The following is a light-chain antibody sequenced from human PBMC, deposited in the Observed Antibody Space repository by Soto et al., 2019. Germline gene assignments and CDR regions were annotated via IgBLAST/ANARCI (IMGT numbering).Light chain of an antibody. CDR3: QQRSNWPPN. J-gene: IGKJ5*01. Sequence: EILMTQSPATLSLSPGERATLSCRASQSVSSNLAWYQQKPGQAPRLLIYDASNRATGIPARFSGSGSGTDFTLTISTLEPEDFAVYYCQQRSNWPPNFGQGTRLEIK. CDR2: DAS. CDR1: QSVSSN. V-gene: IGKV3-11*01.